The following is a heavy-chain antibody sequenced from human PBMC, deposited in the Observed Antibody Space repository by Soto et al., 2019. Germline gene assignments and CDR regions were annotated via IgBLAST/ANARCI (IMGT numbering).Heavy chain of an antibody. CDR3: ARDVKGYFDWLSPYYYYGMDV. CDR1: GFTFSSYG. Sequence: GGSLRLSCAASGFTFSSYGMHWVRQAPGKGLEWVAVIWYDGSNKYYADSVKGRFTISRDNSKNTLYLQMNSLRAEDTAVYYCARDVKGYFDWLSPYYYYGMDVWGQGTTVTVSS. D-gene: IGHD3-9*01. V-gene: IGHV3-33*01. CDR2: IWYDGSNK. J-gene: IGHJ6*02.